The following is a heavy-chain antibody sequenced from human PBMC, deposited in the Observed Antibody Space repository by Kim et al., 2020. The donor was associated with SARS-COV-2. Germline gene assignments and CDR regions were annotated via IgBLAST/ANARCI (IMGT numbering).Heavy chain of an antibody. J-gene: IGHJ6*02. CDR2: IRSSSSYI. CDR1: GFTFSSYS. CDR3: ASIAAAGFETYYYYGMDV. Sequence: GSLRLSCAASGFTFSSYSMNWVRQAPGKGLEWVSSIRSSSSYIYYADSVKGRFTISRDNAKNSLYLQMNSLRAEDTAVYYCASIAAAGFETYYYYGMDVWGQGTTVTVSS. D-gene: IGHD6-13*01. V-gene: IGHV3-21*01.